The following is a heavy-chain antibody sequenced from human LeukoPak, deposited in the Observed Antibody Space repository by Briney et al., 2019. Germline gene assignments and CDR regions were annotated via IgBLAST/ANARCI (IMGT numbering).Heavy chain of an antibody. V-gene: IGHV1-18*01. D-gene: IGHD6-19*01. CDR3: ARDRSSSGWSDYFDY. CDR2: ISAYNGNT. J-gene: IGHJ4*02. Sequence: ASVKVSCKASGYTFTSYGISWVRQAPEQGLEWMGWISAYNGNTNYAQKLQGRVTMTTDTSTSTAYMELRSLRSDDTAVYYCARDRSSSGWSDYFDYWGQGTLVTVSS. CDR1: GYTFTSYG.